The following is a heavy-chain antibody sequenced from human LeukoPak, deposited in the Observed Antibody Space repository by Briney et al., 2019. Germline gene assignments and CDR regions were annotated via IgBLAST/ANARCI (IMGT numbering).Heavy chain of an antibody. CDR1: GYSFTSYW. CDR3: ARLSSPYYYDSSEIDY. D-gene: IGHD3-22*01. V-gene: IGHV5-51*01. Sequence: GESLKISRKGPGYSFTSYWIGWVRQMPGKGLEWMGIIYPGDSDTRYSPSFQGQVTISADKSISTAYLRWSSLKASDTAMYYCARLSSPYYYDSSEIDYWGQGTLVTVSS. J-gene: IGHJ4*02. CDR2: IYPGDSDT.